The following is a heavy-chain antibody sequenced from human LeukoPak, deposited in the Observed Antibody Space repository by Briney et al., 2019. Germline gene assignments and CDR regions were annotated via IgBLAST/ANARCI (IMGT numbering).Heavy chain of an antibody. CDR2: INPSGGST. CDR3: ARETFVDTAMVRGYYFDY. CDR1: GGTFSSYA. J-gene: IGHJ4*02. Sequence: ASVKVSCKASGGTFSSYAISWVRQAPGQGLEWMGIINPSGGSTSYAQKFQGRVTMTRDTSTSTVYMELSSLRSEDTAVYYCARETFVDTAMVRGYYFDYWGQGTLVTVSS. V-gene: IGHV1-46*01. D-gene: IGHD5-18*01.